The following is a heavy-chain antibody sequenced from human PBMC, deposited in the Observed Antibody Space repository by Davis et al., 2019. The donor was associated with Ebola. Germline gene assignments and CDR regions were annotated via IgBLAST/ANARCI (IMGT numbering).Heavy chain of an antibody. CDR2: ISSSSSYI. D-gene: IGHD1-26*01. J-gene: IGHJ4*02. V-gene: IGHV3-21*01. Sequence: GESLKISCAASGFTFSSYSMNWVRQAPGKGLEWVSSISSSSSYIYYADSVKGRFTISRDNAKNSLYLQMNSLRDEDTAVYYCAREAYSGTLRFDYWGQGTLVTVSS. CDR3: AREAYSGTLRFDY. CDR1: GFTFSSYS.